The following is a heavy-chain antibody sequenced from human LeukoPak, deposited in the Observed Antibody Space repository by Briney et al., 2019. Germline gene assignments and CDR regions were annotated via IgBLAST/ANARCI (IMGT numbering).Heavy chain of an antibody. CDR2: INHSGST. V-gene: IGHV4-34*01. D-gene: IGHD1-26*01. Sequence: SETLSLTCAVYGGSFSGYYWSWIRQPPGKGLEWIGEINHSGSTNYNPSLKSRVTISVDTSKNQFSLKLSSVTAADTAVYYCARGGGIVGAKDYYYYYYMDVWGKGTTVTVSS. CDR1: GGSFSGYY. J-gene: IGHJ6*03. CDR3: ARGGGIVGAKDYYYYYYMDV.